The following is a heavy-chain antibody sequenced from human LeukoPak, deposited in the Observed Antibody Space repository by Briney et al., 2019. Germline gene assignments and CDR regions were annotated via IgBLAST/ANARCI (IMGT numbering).Heavy chain of an antibody. CDR1: GFTFSSHS. V-gene: IGHV3-48*01. CDR3: ARGAYYYED. D-gene: IGHD3-22*01. Sequence: GFLRLSCVASGFTFSSHSMNWVRQAPGKGLEWVSYISSSSSTIYYADSMKGRFTISRDNAKNSLYLQMNSLRAEDTAVYYCARGAYYYEDWGQGTLATVSS. CDR2: ISSSSSTI. J-gene: IGHJ4*02.